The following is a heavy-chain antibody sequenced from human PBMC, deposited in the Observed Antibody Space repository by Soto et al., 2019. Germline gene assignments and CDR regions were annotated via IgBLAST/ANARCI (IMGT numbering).Heavy chain of an antibody. Sequence: QVQLVQSGAEVKKPGASVKVSCKASGYTFTSYAMHWVRQAPGQRLEWMGWINAGNGNTKYSQKFQGRVTITRDTSASTAYMELSSLRSEDTAVYYCARSGITIFGVVIMAQDYWGQGTLVTVSS. CDR3: ARSGITIFGVVIMAQDY. CDR1: GYTFTSYA. J-gene: IGHJ4*02. D-gene: IGHD3-3*01. CDR2: INAGNGNT. V-gene: IGHV1-3*01.